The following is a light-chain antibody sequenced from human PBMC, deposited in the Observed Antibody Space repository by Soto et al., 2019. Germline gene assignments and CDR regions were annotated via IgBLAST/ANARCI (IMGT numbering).Light chain of an antibody. CDR1: HDVSRN. J-gene: IGKJ4*01. CDR2: DAS. CDR3: QQYNSMLS. V-gene: IGKV1-33*01. Sequence: DIQMTQSPSSLSASEGDRVTITCQSSHDVSRNLNWFQQKPGEAPQLLNYDASNLERGVSTRFSGSGSRTDFTLTISSLQPEDAAKYYCQQYNSMLSFGGGTEVEIK.